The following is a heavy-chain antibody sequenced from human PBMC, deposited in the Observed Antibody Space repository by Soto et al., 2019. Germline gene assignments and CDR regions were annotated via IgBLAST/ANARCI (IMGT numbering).Heavy chain of an antibody. J-gene: IGHJ6*02. CDR1: GFTCRNYD. Sequence: EVQLVESGGGLVQPGGSLRLSCVASGFTCRNYDMHWVRQGTGKGLEWVSGISAAGDPDYADSVEGRFTISRENAQNSFFLQMNSLRVGDTAVYYCARTDRDFYGLDVWGQGPTVIVSS. V-gene: IGHV3-13*05. CDR2: ISAAGDP. CDR3: ARTDRDFYGLDV.